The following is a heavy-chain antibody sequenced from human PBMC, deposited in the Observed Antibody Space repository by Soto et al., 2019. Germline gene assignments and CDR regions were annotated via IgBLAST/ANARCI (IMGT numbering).Heavy chain of an antibody. CDR3: ARDIGSYAYGEGY. V-gene: IGHV4-4*07. J-gene: IGHJ4*02. Sequence: SETLSLTCSVSGGSINSYWWSWIRQPAGKGLEWIGRVYSSGTTDYNPSLNSRATLSVETSKNQFSLKLSSATAADTAVHYCARDIGSYAYGEGYWGQGIQVTVSS. CDR2: VYSSGTT. D-gene: IGHD3-10*01. CDR1: GGSINSYW.